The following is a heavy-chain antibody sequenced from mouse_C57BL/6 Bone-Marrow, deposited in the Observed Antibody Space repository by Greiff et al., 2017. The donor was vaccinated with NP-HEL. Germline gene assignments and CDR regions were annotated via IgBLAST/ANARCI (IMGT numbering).Heavy chain of an antibody. J-gene: IGHJ2*01. CDR3: VRDGLRLRGGDFDY. Sequence: GGGLVQPKGSLKLPCAASGFTFNTYAMHWVRQAPGKGLEWVARIRSKSSNYATYYADSVKDRFTISRDDSQSMLYLQLNNLKTEDTAMYYGVRDGLRLRGGDFDYWGQGTTLTVSS. CDR2: IRSKSSNYAT. D-gene: IGHD3-2*02. V-gene: IGHV10-3*01. CDR1: GFTFNTYA.